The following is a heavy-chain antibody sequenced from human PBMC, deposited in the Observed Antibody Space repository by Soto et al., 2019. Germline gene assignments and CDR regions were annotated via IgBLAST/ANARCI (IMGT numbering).Heavy chain of an antibody. Sequence: GGSLRLSCAASGFTFSSYWMSWVRQAPGKGLEWVANIKQDGSEKYYVDSVKGRFTISRDNAKNSLYLQMNSLRAEDTAVYYCARLGGAGKTRTGYYYYYMDVWGKGTTVTVSS. D-gene: IGHD4-17*01. CDR2: IKQDGSEK. CDR3: ARLGGAGKTRTGYYYYYMDV. CDR1: GFTFSSYW. J-gene: IGHJ6*03. V-gene: IGHV3-7*01.